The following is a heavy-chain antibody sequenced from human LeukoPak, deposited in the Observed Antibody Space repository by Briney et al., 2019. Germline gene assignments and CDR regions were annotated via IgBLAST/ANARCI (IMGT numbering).Heavy chain of an antibody. J-gene: IGHJ4*02. CDR1: GFTFSSYA. Sequence: GGSLRLSCAASGFTFSSYAMSWVRQAPGKGLEWVSVISSSADSTYYADSVKGRFTISRDNSKNTLYLQMNSLRAEDTAVYYCARVYYYDSSGSYFDYWGQGTLVTVSS. V-gene: IGHV3-23*01. CDR3: ARVYYYDSSGSYFDY. D-gene: IGHD3-22*01. CDR2: ISSSADST.